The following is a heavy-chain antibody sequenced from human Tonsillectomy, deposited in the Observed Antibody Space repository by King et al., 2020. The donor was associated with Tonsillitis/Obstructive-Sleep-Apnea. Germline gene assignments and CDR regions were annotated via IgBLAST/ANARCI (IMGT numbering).Heavy chain of an antibody. V-gene: IGHV3-23*04. CDR3: AKDRGTGWYTDYYCLDV. D-gene: IGHD6-19*01. CDR1: GFTFSGYA. Sequence: VQLVESGGGLVQPGGSLRLSCAASGFTFSGYAMTWVRQAPGKGLEWVSVSSGSGGNTYYADSVKGRFTISRDKSKNTLHLQMNSLRAEDTAVYYCAKDRGTGWYTDYYCLDVWGQGTTVTVSS. J-gene: IGHJ6*02. CDR2: SSGSGGNT.